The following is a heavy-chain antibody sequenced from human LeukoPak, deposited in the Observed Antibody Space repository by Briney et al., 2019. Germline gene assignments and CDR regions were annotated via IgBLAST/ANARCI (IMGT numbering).Heavy chain of an antibody. J-gene: IGHJ4*02. CDR2: ISSDGRIT. CDR1: GFTFRSYA. D-gene: IGHD6-19*01. Sequence: PGGSLRLSCAASGFTFRSYAMHWVRQAPGKGLEYVSAISSDGRITYYANSVKGSFSISRDNSKNTLYLQMGSLRAEDMAVYYCARVSGWYWFDNWGQGTLVTVSS. V-gene: IGHV3-64*01. CDR3: ARVSGWYWFDN.